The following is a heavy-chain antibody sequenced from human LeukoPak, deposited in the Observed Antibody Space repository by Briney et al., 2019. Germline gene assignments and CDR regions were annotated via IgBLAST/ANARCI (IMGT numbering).Heavy chain of an antibody. CDR3: AKTASPGIAVAGNDY. CDR2: ISGSGGST. Sequence: GGSLRLSCAASGFTFSSYAMSWVRQAPGKGLEWVSAISGSGGSTYYADSVKGRSTISRDNSKNTLYLQMNSLRAEDTAVYYCAKTASPGIAVAGNDYWGQGTLVTVSS. V-gene: IGHV3-23*01. CDR1: GFTFSSYA. J-gene: IGHJ4*02. D-gene: IGHD6-19*01.